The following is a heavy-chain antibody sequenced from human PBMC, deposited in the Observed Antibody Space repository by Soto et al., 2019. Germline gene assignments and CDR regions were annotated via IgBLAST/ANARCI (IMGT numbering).Heavy chain of an antibody. D-gene: IGHD6-19*01. CDR2: IYPRDSDT. CDR1: GDSFTGFW. J-gene: IGHJ4*02. Sequence: GGSLKISCKVSGDSFTGFWIGWVRQMPWKGLEWLGSIYPRDSDTRYSPSFQGQVTISADKSLSTAYLQWNSLQASDTAIYYCARQHPLDSRVWYTWGQGTLVTVSS. CDR3: ARQHPLDSRVWYT. V-gene: IGHV5-51*01.